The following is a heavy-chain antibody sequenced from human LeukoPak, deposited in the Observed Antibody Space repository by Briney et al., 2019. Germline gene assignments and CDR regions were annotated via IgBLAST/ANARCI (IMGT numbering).Heavy chain of an antibody. CDR1: GFTFSSYW. J-gene: IGHJ4*02. D-gene: IGHD3-10*01. CDR2: INTDVSST. Sequence: PGGSLRLSCAASGFTFSSYWMHWVRQAPGKGLVWVSRINTDVSSTSYADSVKGRFTISRDNAKNTLYLQMNSLRAEDTAVYYCARVGWYYYGSGSHYYFDYWGQGTLVTVSS. V-gene: IGHV3-74*01. CDR3: ARVGWYYYGSGSHYYFDY.